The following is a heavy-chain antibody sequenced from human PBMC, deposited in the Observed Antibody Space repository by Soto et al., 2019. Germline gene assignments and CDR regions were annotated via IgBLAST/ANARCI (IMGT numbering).Heavy chain of an antibody. CDR1: GYTFTSYA. D-gene: IGHD6-13*01. CDR2: INAGNGNT. J-gene: IGHJ5*02. Sequence: ASVKVSCKASGYTFTSYAMHWVRQAPGQRLEWMGWINAGNGNTKYSQKFQGRVTITRDTSASTAYMELSSLRSEDTAVYYCAGDLEGGQQLANPGWWFDPWGQGTQVTVSS. CDR3: AGDLEGGQQLANPGWWFDP. V-gene: IGHV1-3*01.